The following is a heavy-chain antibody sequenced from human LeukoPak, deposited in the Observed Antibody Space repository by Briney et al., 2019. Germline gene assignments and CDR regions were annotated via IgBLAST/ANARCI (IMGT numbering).Heavy chain of an antibody. CDR1: GFTFSSYA. J-gene: IGHJ6*02. CDR2: ISYDGSNK. CDR3: TKGPDYDALILTEARSRSYGMDV. D-gene: IGHD4-17*01. Sequence: GGSLRLSCAASGFTFSSYAMHWVRQAPGKGLEWVAVISYDGSNKYYADSVKGRFTISRDNSKNTLYLQMNSLRAEDTAVYYCTKGPDYDALILTEARSRSYGMDVWGQGTTVTVSS. V-gene: IGHV3-30-3*02.